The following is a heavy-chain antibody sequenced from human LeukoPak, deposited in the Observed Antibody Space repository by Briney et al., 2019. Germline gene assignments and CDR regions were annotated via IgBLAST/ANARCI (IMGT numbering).Heavy chain of an antibody. CDR3: AVGITILGVAASFDS. CDR2: IDHRGTA. D-gene: IGHD3-3*01. V-gene: IGHV4-34*01. Sequence: SETLSLTCAVYGASYNAYYWSWIRQPPGKGLEWIGDIDHRGTATYNPSLKSRLTISADASKNQFSLKSNSVTDADTAVYYCAVGITILGVAASFDSWGQGNLVIVSS. J-gene: IGHJ4*02. CDR1: GASYNAYY.